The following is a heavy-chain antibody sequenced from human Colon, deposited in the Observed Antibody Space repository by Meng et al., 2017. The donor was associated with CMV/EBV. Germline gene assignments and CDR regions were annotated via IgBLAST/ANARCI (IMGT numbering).Heavy chain of an antibody. Sequence: GESLKISCAASGFNFNSYGMHWVRQAPGKGLEWVANIKQDGSEKYYVDSVKGRFTISRDNAKNSLYLQMNSLRAEDTAIYYCARDGVVVLGATRDWGQGTLVTVSS. CDR3: ARDGVVVLGATRD. CDR2: IKQDGSEK. V-gene: IGHV3-7*03. D-gene: IGHD2-15*01. CDR1: GFNFNSYG. J-gene: IGHJ4*02.